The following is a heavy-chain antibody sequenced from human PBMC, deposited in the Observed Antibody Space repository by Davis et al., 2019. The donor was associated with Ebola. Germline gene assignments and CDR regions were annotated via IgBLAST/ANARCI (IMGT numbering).Heavy chain of an antibody. CDR3: ASQTYYYYDMDV. CDR2: IDPSDSYT. CDR1: GYSFTSYW. V-gene: IGHV5-10-1*01. Sequence: GESLKISCKGSGYSFTSYWISWVRQMPGKGLEWMGRIDPSDSYTNYSPSFQGHVTISADKSISTAYLQWSSLKASDTAMYYCASQTYYYYDMDVWGQGTTVTVSS. J-gene: IGHJ6*02.